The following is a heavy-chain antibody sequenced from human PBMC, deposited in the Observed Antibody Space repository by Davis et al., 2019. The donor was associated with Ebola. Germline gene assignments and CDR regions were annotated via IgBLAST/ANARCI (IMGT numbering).Heavy chain of an antibody. Sequence: ASVKVSCKASGYTFTSYYMHWVRQAPGQGLEWMGIINPSGGSTSYAQKFQGRVTMTRDTSTSTVYMELSSLRSEDTAVYYCSSHIFYGDYAHYYYGMDVWGQGTTVTVSS. CDR3: SSHIFYGDYAHYYYGMDV. V-gene: IGHV1-46*01. CDR2: INPSGGST. J-gene: IGHJ6*02. D-gene: IGHD4-17*01. CDR1: GYTFTSYY.